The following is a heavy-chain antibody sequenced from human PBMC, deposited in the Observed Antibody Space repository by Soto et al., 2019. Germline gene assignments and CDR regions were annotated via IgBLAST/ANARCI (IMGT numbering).Heavy chain of an antibody. CDR2: INHSGST. V-gene: IGHV4-34*01. CDR3: ARGRRGYSYGFARRDYYYRMDV. D-gene: IGHD5-18*01. Sequence: PSETLSLTCAVYGGSFSGYYWSWIRQPPGKGLEWIGEINHSGSTNYNPSLKSRVTISVDTSKNQFSLKLSSVTAADTAVYYCARGRRGYSYGFARRDYYYRMDVWGQGTTVTVSS. CDR1: GGSFSGYY. J-gene: IGHJ6*02.